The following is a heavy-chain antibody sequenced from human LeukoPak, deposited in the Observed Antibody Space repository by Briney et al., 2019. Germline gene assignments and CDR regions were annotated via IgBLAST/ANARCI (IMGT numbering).Heavy chain of an antibody. V-gene: IGHV1-2*02. CDR2: INPNSGGT. Sequence: GASVKVSCKASGYTSTGYYMHWVRQAPGQGLEWMGWINPNSGGTNYAQKFQGRVTMTRDTSISTAYMELSRLRSDDTAVYYCARDGDCSGGSCYIEDWGQGTLVTVSS. CDR1: GYTSTGYY. CDR3: ARDGDCSGGSCYIED. D-gene: IGHD2-15*01. J-gene: IGHJ4*02.